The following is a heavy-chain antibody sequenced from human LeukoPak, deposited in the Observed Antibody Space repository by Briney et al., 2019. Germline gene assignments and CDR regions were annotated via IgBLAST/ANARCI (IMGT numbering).Heavy chain of an antibody. Sequence: GGSLRLSCAGSGFMFSSFSMSWVRHVPGKGLEWVSTISAGGTTYYADSVKGRFTISRDNSKNTLFLQMNSLRAEDTAIYYCAKRPAVVRGVIPYVDYWGQGTLVTVPS. D-gene: IGHD3-10*02. CDR3: AKRPAVVRGVIPYVDY. V-gene: IGHV3-23*01. CDR2: ISAGGTT. CDR1: GFMFSSFS. J-gene: IGHJ4*02.